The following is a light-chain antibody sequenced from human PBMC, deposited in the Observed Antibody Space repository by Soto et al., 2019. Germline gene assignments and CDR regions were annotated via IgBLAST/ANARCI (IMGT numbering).Light chain of an antibody. CDR3: KQYNNYWK. V-gene: IGKV1-5*01. Sequence: IQLTQCPSSLSASVGDTVTITFRASQSISSWLAWYQQKPGTAPKILIYYDSSFESGVQSRFSGSGSATEFTLTISSLQPDDFETYYCKQYNNYWKFGKGNKVDIK. CDR1: QSISSW. CDR2: YDS. J-gene: IGKJ1*01.